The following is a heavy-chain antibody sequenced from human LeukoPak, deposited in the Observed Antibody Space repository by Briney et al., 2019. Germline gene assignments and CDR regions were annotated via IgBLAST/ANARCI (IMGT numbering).Heavy chain of an antibody. CDR3: APNWNLDY. V-gene: IGHV3-23*01. CDR1: GITFSSYA. Sequence: PGGSLRLSCVVSGITFSSYAMSWVRQAPGKELDWVSAISASGGSTYYADSVKGRFTISRDNSKNTVYLQMNSLRGEDTAIYYCAPNWNLDYWGQGSLVTVSS. CDR2: ISASGGST. J-gene: IGHJ4*02. D-gene: IGHD1-1*01.